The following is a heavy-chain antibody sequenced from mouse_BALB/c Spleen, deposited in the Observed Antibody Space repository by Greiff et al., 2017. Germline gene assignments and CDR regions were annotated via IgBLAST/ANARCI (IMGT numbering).Heavy chain of an antibody. V-gene: IGHV1-77*01. CDR2: IYPGSGNT. D-gene: IGHD2-3*01. J-gene: IGHJ4*01. Sequence: QVQLQQSGAELARPGASVKLSCKASGYTFTDYYINWVKQRTGQGLEWIGEIYPGSGNTYYNEKFKGKATLTADKSSSTAYMQLSSLTSEDSAVYFCARVDGYYGVDYWGQGTSVTVSS. CDR1: GYTFTDYY. CDR3: ARVDGYYGVDY.